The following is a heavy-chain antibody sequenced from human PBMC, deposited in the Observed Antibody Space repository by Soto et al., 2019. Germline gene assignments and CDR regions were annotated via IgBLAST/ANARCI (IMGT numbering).Heavy chain of an antibody. CDR2: ISFDGSER. J-gene: IGHJ6*02. CDR1: GLTFRDSG. Sequence: QVQLVESGGGVVQPGTSLRLSCVVSGLTFRDSGMHWVRQAPGKGLEWVAVISFDGSERHYRDSVKGRFSISRDNSRNTLYLQMNSLRGDDSAVYYCATGKDGVCYYYGMDVWGQGSTVTVSS. V-gene: IGHV3-30*03. D-gene: IGHD1-26*01. CDR3: ATGKDGVCYYYGMDV.